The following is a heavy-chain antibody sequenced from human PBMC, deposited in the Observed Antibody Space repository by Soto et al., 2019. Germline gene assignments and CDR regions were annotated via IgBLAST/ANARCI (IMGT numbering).Heavy chain of an antibody. Sequence: EVQLVESGGSLVKPGGSLRLSCAASGFTFSSHAMNWVRQARGKGLEWISSIDRSSSFIYYADSVKSRFTISKDNAKNSVFLHMSSLRTDDTAVYYCARNPLWFGEIGYFDYWGQGALVTVSS. CDR2: IDRSSSFI. V-gene: IGHV3-21*06. J-gene: IGHJ4*02. CDR3: ARNPLWFGEIGYFDY. D-gene: IGHD3-10*01. CDR1: GFTFSSHA.